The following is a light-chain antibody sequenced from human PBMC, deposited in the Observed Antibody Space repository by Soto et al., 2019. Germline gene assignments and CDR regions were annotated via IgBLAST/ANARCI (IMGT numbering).Light chain of an antibody. CDR3: CSYAGGYTFV. V-gene: IGLV2-11*01. J-gene: IGLJ1*01. Sequence: QSVLTQPRSVSGSPGQSVTISCTGTSNDVGDYDYVSWYQQYPGKAPKLIIYDVNKRPSGVPDRFSGPKSGNTASLTISALQAEDEADYYCCSYAGGYTFVFGTGTKLTVL. CDR2: DVN. CDR1: SNDVGDYDY.